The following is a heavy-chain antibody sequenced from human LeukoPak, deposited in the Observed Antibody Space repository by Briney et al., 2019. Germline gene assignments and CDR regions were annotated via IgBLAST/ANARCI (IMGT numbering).Heavy chain of an antibody. CDR1: GFTFSSYW. J-gene: IGHJ6*03. V-gene: IGHV3-74*01. CDR2: INSDGSST. D-gene: IGHD6-13*01. Sequence: QPGGSLRLSCAASGFTFSSYWMHWVRQAPGKGLVWVSRINSDGSSTSYADSVKGRFTISRDNSKNTLYLQMNSLRAEDTAVYYCAKDRVATERYYMDVWGKGTTVTISS. CDR3: AKDRVATERYYMDV.